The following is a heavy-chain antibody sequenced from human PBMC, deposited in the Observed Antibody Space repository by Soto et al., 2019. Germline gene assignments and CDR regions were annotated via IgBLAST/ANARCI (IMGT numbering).Heavy chain of an antibody. CDR1: GGSISSYR. D-gene: IGHD6-6*01. CDR3: ARWGRIAARNYYYYGMDV. J-gene: IGHJ6*02. Sequence: SETLSLTCTVSGGSISSYRWSWIRQPAGKGLEWIGRIYSSGSINYNPSLESRVTMSVDTSKNQFSLKLSSVTAADTAVYYCARWGRIAARNYYYYGMDVWGQGTTVTVSS. CDR2: IYSSGSI. V-gene: IGHV4-4*07.